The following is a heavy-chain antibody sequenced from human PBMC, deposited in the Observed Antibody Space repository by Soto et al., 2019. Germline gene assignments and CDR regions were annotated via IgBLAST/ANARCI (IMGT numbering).Heavy chain of an antibody. Sequence: ASVKVACKASGYTFTSYGISWGRKNTGQGLEWMGWISAYNGNTNYAQKLQGRVTMTTDTSTSTAYMELRSLRSDDTAVYYCARVPDYGDYYFDYWGQGTLVTVSS. D-gene: IGHD4-17*01. CDR3: ARVPDYGDYYFDY. CDR1: GYTFTSYG. V-gene: IGHV1-18*01. J-gene: IGHJ4*02. CDR2: ISAYNGNT.